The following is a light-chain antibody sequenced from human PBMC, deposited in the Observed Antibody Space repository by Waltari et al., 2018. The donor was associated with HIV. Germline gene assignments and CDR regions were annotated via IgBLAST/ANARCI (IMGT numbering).Light chain of an antibody. CDR1: QSISSW. CDR2: KAS. CDR3: QQYNSYWT. V-gene: IGKV1-5*03. J-gene: IGKJ1*01. Sequence: DIQMTQSPSTLSASVGDRVTITCRASQSISSWLAWYQQKPGKAPKLLIYKASSLESGVPSRLSGSGSGTEVTLTISSLQPDDFATYYCQQYNSYWTFGQGTKVEIK.